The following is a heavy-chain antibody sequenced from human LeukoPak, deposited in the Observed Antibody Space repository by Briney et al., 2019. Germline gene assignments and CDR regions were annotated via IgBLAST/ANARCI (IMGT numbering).Heavy chain of an antibody. CDR1: GYTLTSYV. J-gene: IGHJ4*02. V-gene: IGHV1-8*01. D-gene: IGHD1-26*01. CDR3: TSIVGATAGDY. Sequence: ASVKVSCKASGYTLTSYVINWVRQATGQGLEWVGWMYHMSGRKGYAQNFQGRITITRNTSISTAYMGLSSLISENTAVYYCTSIVGATAGDYWGQGTLDTVSS. CDR2: MYHMSGRK.